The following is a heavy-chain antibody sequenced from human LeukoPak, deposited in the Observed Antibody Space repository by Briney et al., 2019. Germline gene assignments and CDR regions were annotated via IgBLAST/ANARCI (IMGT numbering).Heavy chain of an antibody. CDR1: GFKFRSYG. V-gene: IGHV3-30*18. J-gene: IGHJ4*02. CDR2: ISFDESNK. Sequence: HTGGSLRLSCAASGFKFRSYGMHWVRQAPGKGLEWVALISFDESNKYYLDSVKGRFTISRDNSKNTLYLQMNSLRAEDTAVYYCAKRLLWFGEFDSFDYWGQGTLVTVSS. CDR3: AKRLLWFGEFDSFDY. D-gene: IGHD3-10*01.